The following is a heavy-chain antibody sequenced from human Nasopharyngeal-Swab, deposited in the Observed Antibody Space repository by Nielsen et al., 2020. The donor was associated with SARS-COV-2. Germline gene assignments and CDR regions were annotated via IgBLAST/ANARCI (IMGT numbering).Heavy chain of an antibody. Sequence: GESLKISCAASGFTFSTYWMHWVRQPPGKGLLWVSRIDTDGTITDYADSVKGRFTISRDNAKNTLYLQMNSLRAEDTAVYYCARDVGGRDNYWDQGALVTVSS. CDR1: GFTFSTYW. J-gene: IGHJ4*02. CDR2: IDTDGTIT. V-gene: IGHV3-74*01. CDR3: ARDVGGRDNY. D-gene: IGHD2-15*01.